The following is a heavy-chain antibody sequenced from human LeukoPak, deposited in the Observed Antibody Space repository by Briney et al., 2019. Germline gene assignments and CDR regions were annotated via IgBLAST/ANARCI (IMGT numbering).Heavy chain of an antibody. D-gene: IGHD6-13*01. J-gene: IGHJ4*02. V-gene: IGHV1-69*13. CDR3: ASSGPPVGIAADLIGRREWHFDY. Sequence: VASVKASCKASGGTFSSYAISWVRQAPGQGLEWMGGIIPIFGTANYAQKFQGRVTITADESTSTAYMELSSLRSEDTAVYYCASSGPPVGIAADLIGRREWHFDYWGQGTLVTVSS. CDR1: GGTFSSYA. CDR2: IIPIFGTA.